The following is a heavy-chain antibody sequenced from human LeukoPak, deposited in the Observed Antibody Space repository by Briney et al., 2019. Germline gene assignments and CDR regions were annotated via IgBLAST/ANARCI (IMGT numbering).Heavy chain of an antibody. V-gene: IGHV3-13*04. D-gene: IGHD2-2*01. Sequence: GGSLRLSCAASGFTFSSYDMHWVRQATGKGLEWVSAIGTAGDTYYPGSVKGRFTISRENAKNSLYLQMNSLRAGDTAVYYCARGYCSSTNCYAVAFDIWGQGTMVTVSS. CDR1: GFTFSSYD. CDR2: IGTAGDT. J-gene: IGHJ3*02. CDR3: ARGYCSSTNCYAVAFDI.